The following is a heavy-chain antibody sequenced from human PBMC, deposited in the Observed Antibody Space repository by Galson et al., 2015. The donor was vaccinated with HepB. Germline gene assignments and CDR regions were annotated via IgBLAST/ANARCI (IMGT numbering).Heavy chain of an antibody. CDR3: TTTTTPSYYSSYYYDAMDV. CDR1: AFTVTNAW. D-gene: IGHD3-22*01. Sequence: SLRLSCAASAFTVTNAWMSWVRQAPGKGLEWVGRIKSITDGDTADYDAPVRGRFTISRDDSKNTVYLHMNSLKTEDTAVYYCTTTTTPSYYSSYYYDAMDVWGQGTTVTVSS. CDR2: IKSITDGDTA. V-gene: IGHV3-15*01. J-gene: IGHJ6*02.